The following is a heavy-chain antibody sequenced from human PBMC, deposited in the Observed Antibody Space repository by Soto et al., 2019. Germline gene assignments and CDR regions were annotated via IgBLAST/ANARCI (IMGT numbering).Heavy chain of an antibody. CDR3: ARGDLYSSSWFAPGDY. J-gene: IGHJ4*02. Sequence: QVQLQESGPGLVKPSETLSLTCTVSGGSVSSGSYYWSWIRQPPGKGLEWIGYIYYSGSTNYNPPLKSRVTISVDTSKNQFSLKLSSVTAADTAVYYCARGDLYSSSWFAPGDYWGQGTLVTVSS. D-gene: IGHD6-13*01. CDR1: GGSVSSGSYY. V-gene: IGHV4-61*01. CDR2: IYYSGST.